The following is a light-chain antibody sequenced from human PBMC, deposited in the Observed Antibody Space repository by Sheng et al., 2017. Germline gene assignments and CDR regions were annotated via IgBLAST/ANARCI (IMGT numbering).Light chain of an antibody. CDR3: QQYGNSPYT. CDR1: QSVSSNH. CDR2: GAS. Sequence: EIVLTQSPGTLSLSPGERATLSCRASQSVSSNHLAWYQQKVGQAPRLLISGASSRATGIPDRFTGSGSGTDFTLSISRLEPEDFAVYYCQQYGNSPYTFGQGTKLEI. J-gene: IGKJ2*01. V-gene: IGKV3-20*01.